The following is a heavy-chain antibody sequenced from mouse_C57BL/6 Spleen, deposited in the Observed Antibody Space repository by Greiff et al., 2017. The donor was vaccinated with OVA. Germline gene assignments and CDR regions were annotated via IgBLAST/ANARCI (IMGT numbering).Heavy chain of an antibody. CDR1: GFTFSDYG. Sequence: EVKVVESGGGLVKPGGSLKLSCAASGFTFSDYGMHWVRQAPEKGLEWVAYISRGSSTIYYADTVKGRFTISGDTAKNTLFLQMTSLRSEDTAMYYCARRSNYGGGAMDYWGQGTSVTVSA. V-gene: IGHV5-17*01. CDR3: ARRSNYGGGAMDY. J-gene: IGHJ4*01. D-gene: IGHD2-5*01. CDR2: ISRGSSTI.